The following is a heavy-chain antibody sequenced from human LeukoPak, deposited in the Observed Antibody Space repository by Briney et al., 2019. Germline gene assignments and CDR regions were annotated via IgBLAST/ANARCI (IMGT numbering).Heavy chain of an antibody. J-gene: IGHJ4*02. V-gene: IGHV4-34*01. CDR3: ATAEPRGSIWYPY. Sequence: SETLSLTCAVYGGSSIGYSWSWVRQPPGKGLEWIGEIDDSGTTNYRPSLKSRVTISVDTSKNQLSLKVTALTAADTAVYYCATAEPRGSIWYPYWGQGTLVTVSS. CDR2: IDDSGTT. D-gene: IGHD6-13*01. CDR1: GGSSIGYS.